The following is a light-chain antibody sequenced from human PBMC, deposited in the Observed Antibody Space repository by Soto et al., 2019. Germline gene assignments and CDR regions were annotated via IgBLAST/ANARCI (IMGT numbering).Light chain of an antibody. CDR3: QRHDTPPT. CDR1: QSVRSVY. CDR2: GAS. Sequence: EIVLTQSPGTLSLSPGERATLSCRASQSVRSVYLSWYQQKPGQAPRLLIYGASSRATGIPDRFGGSGSGKDFTPTISRLEHEAFAVYYCQRHDTPPTFGQGTKVEIK. J-gene: IGKJ1*01. V-gene: IGKV3-20*01.